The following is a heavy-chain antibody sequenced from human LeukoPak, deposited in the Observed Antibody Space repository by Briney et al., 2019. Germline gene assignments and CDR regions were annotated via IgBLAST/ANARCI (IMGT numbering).Heavy chain of an antibody. J-gene: IGHJ4*02. CDR1: GYTFTSYY. CDR2: INPSGGST. CDR3: ARDHGYCSGGSCYPDVYFDY. Sequence: EASVKVSCKASGYTFTSYYMHWVRQAPGQGLEWMGIINPSGGSTSYAQKFQGRVTMTRDTSTSTVYMELSSLRSEDTAVYYCARDHGYCSGGSCYPDVYFDYWGQGTLVTVSS. V-gene: IGHV1-46*01. D-gene: IGHD2-15*01.